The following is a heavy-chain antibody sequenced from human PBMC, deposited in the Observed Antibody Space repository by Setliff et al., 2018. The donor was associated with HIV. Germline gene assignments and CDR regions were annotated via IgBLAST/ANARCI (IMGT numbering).Heavy chain of an antibody. CDR2: ISSSGNTI. Sequence: HPGGSLRLSCAASGFTFSSYTMNWVRQAPGKGLEWISYISSSGNTIYYADSVKGRFTISRDNAKNSLYLQMSSLRAEDTAIYYCARSEKYCSSVSCFRGCYGMDVWGHGATVTVSS. V-gene: IGHV3-48*04. D-gene: IGHD2-2*01. CDR1: GFTFSSYT. CDR3: ARSEKYCSSVSCFRGCYGMDV. J-gene: IGHJ6*02.